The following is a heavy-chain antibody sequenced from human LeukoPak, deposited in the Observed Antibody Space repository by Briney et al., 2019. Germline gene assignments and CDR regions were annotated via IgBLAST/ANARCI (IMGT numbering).Heavy chain of an antibody. V-gene: IGHV4-34*01. CDR3: ARAPVRVAAVGKYFDY. CDR2: INHSGGT. Sequence: SETLSLTCAVYGGSFSGYYWSWIRQPPGKGLEWIGEINHSGGTNYNPSLKSRLTISVDTSKKQFSLKLSSVTAADTAVYYCARAPVRVAAVGKYFDYWGQGTLVTVSS. J-gene: IGHJ4*02. D-gene: IGHD6-13*01. CDR1: GGSFSGYY.